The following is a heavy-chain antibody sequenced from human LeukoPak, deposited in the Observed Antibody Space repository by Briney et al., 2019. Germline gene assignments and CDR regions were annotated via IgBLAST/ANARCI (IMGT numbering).Heavy chain of an antibody. CDR3: ARHDYGD. CDR2: IYPGDSDT. Sequence: GESLKTSGKHSGYSFANYWIGWVRQIPGKGLEWMGIIYPGDSDTRYSPSFQGQVTMSVDKSISTAYLQWNSLKASDTAMYYCARHDYGDWGQGTLVTVSS. J-gene: IGHJ4*02. D-gene: IGHD4-17*01. CDR1: GYSFANYW. V-gene: IGHV5-51*01.